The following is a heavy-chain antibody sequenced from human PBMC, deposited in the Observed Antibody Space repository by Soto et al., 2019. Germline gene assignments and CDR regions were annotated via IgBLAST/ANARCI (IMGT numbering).Heavy chain of an antibody. V-gene: IGHV1-8*01. Sequence: ASVKVSCKASGYTFTSYDINWVRQATGQGLEWMGWMNPNSGNTGYAQKFQGRVTMTRNTSISTAYMELSSLRSEDTAVYYCARGRNSYGHGGFWFDPWGQGTLVTVSS. D-gene: IGHD5-18*01. CDR1: GYTFTSYD. J-gene: IGHJ5*02. CDR2: MNPNSGNT. CDR3: ARGRNSYGHGGFWFDP.